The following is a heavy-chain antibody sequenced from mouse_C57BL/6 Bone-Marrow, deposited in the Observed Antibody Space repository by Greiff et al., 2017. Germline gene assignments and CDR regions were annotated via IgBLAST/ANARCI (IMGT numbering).Heavy chain of an antibody. D-gene: IGHD2-12*01. J-gene: IGHJ1*03. Sequence: QVQLQQSGPGLVQPSQSLSITCTVSGFSLTSYGVHWVRQSPGKGLEWLGVIWSGGSTDYNAAFISRLSISKDNSKSQVFFKMNSLQADDTAIYYCARKDRYEGGYFDVWGTGTTVTVSS. V-gene: IGHV2-2*01. CDR2: IWSGGST. CDR3: ARKDRYEGGYFDV. CDR1: GFSLTSYG.